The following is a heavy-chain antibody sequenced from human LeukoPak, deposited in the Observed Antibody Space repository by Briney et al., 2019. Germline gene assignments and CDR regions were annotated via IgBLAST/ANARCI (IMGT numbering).Heavy chain of an antibody. CDR2: ISSRGSTI. V-gene: IGHV3-48*04. J-gene: IGHJ6*03. D-gene: IGHD3-22*01. CDR3: AKDRSGRGYYYYYYYMDV. CDR1: GFTFSRYT. Sequence: GGSLRPSWAAAGFTFSRYTMNWVRQAPGKGREWVSYISSRGSTIYYADSVTGRFTISRDTAKNSLYLQMNSRRAADTAVYYCAKDRSGRGYYYYYYYMDVWGKGTTVTVSS.